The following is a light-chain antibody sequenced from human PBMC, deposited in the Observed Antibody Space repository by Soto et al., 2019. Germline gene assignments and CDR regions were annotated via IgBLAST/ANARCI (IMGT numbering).Light chain of an antibody. V-gene: IGKV2-30*01. Sequence: DVVLTQSPLSLPVTLGQSASISCRSRQSLVYSDGNTYLSWFHQRPGQSPRRLIYKGSVRDPGVPDRFSGSGSGTGFTLRISRVEAEDVGVYYCMQGTHRPPYTFGQGTKLEIQ. J-gene: IGKJ2*01. CDR3: MQGTHRPPYT. CDR2: KGS. CDR1: QSLVYSDGNTY.